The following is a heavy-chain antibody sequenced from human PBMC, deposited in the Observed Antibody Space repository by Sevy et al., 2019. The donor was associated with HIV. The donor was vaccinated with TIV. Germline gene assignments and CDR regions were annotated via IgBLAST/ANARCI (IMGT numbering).Heavy chain of an antibody. CDR3: ARLNGSGSYYIPGLYYYYGMDV. CDR1: GFTFSSYS. V-gene: IGHV3-48*02. Sequence: GGSLRLSCAASGFTFSSYSMNWVRQAPGKGLEWVSYISSSSSTIYYADSVKGRFTISRDNAKNSLYLRMNSLRDEDTAVYYCARLNGSGSYYIPGLYYYYGMDVWGQGTTVTVSS. D-gene: IGHD3-10*01. J-gene: IGHJ6*02. CDR2: ISSSSSTI.